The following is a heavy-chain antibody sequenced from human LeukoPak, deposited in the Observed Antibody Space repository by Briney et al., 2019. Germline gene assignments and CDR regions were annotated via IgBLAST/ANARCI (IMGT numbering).Heavy chain of an antibody. V-gene: IGHV4-34*01. Sequence: SETLSLTCAVYGGSFSGHYWSWIRQPPGKGLEWIGEINHSGSTNYSPSLKSRVTISVDTSKNQSSLKLSSVTAADTAVYYCARGVKWELPFDYWGQGTLVTVSS. CDR2: INHSGST. CDR3: ARGVKWELPFDY. CDR1: GGSFSGHY. J-gene: IGHJ4*02. D-gene: IGHD1-26*01.